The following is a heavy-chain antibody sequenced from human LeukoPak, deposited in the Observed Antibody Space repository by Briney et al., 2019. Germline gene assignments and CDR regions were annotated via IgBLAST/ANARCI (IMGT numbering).Heavy chain of an antibody. D-gene: IGHD3-3*01. CDR1: GFTFSSYA. V-gene: IGHV3-23*01. CDR3: ARDTPMDFWSGYSPYYFDY. Sequence: GGSLRLSCAASGFTFSSYAMSWVRQAPGKGLEWVSAISGSGGSTYYADSVKGRFTISRGNAKNSLYLQMNSPRAEDTAVYYCARDTPMDFWSGYSPYYFDYWGQGTLVTVSS. J-gene: IGHJ4*02. CDR2: ISGSGGST.